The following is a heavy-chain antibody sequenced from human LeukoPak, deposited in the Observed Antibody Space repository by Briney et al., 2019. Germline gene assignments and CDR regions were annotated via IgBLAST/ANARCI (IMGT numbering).Heavy chain of an antibody. Sequence: RSGESLKISCKGSGYSFTSYWIGWVRQMPGKGLEWMGIIYPGDSDTRYSPSFQGQVTISADKSISTAYLQWSSLKASDTAMYYCATGRRATGYSSSWHDAFDIWGQGTMVTVSS. CDR1: GYSFTSYW. CDR3: ATGRRATGYSSSWHDAFDI. D-gene: IGHD6-13*01. CDR2: IYPGDSDT. J-gene: IGHJ3*02. V-gene: IGHV5-51*01.